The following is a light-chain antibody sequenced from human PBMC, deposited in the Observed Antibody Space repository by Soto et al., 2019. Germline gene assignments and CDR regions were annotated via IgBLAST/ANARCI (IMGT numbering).Light chain of an antibody. CDR2: GAS. Sequence: DLQMTQSPSSLSASVGDRVTITCRASQTISGYLNWYQQKPGKAPKLLIYGASSLQSGVPSRFRGSGSGTDFTLTISSLQPEDFATYYCQQSYSTPWTFGQGTKVEIK. V-gene: IGKV1-39*01. CDR3: QQSYSTPWT. CDR1: QTISGY. J-gene: IGKJ1*01.